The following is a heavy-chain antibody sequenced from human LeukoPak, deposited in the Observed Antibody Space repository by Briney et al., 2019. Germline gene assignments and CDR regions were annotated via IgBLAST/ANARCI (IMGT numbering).Heavy chain of an antibody. Sequence: GGSLRLSCAASGFTFRSYDMDWVRQAPGKGLEWVSYISGSSSTIYYADSVKGRFTISRDNAKNSLYLQMNSLRAEDTAVYYCARDWAGYSYGPGFDYWGQGTLVTVSS. CDR3: ARDWAGYSYGPGFDY. CDR2: ISGSSSTI. D-gene: IGHD5-18*01. V-gene: IGHV3-48*04. J-gene: IGHJ4*02. CDR1: GFTFRSYD.